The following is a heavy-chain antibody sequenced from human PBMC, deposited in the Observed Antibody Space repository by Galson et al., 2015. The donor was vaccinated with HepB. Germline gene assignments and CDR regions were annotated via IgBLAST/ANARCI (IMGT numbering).Heavy chain of an antibody. Sequence: SLRLSCAASGFTFSTYWMSWVRQAPGKGLEWVAHIKQDGSVKYYVDSVKGRFTISRDNSKNTLYLQMNSLRADDTAVYFCLGDTGLVEFDYWGQGTLVTVSS. D-gene: IGHD2-15*01. J-gene: IGHJ4*02. CDR3: LGDTGLVEFDY. V-gene: IGHV3-7*03. CDR2: IKQDGSVK. CDR1: GFTFSTYW.